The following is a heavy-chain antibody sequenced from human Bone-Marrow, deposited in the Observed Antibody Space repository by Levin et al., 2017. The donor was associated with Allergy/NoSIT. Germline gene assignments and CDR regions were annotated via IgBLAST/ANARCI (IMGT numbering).Heavy chain of an antibody. J-gene: IGHJ6*02. CDR2: ISSSSTYI. Sequence: TTGGSLRLSCEASGFTFSSYSMNWVRQAPGKGLEWVSSISSSSTYIYYADSVKGRFTVSRDNAKNSLYLQMSSLRAEDTAVYHCARPKTRTIFGVITTYYYYAMDVWGQGTSVTVSS. CDR1: GFTFSSYS. V-gene: IGHV3-21*01. D-gene: IGHD3-3*01. CDR3: ARPKTRTIFGVITTYYYYAMDV.